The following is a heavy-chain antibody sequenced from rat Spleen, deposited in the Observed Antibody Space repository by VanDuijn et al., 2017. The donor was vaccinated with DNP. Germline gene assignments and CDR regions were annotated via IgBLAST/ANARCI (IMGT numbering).Heavy chain of an antibody. CDR2: INYSGST. V-gene: IGHV3-1*01. CDR1: GCSITSYY. J-gene: IGHJ2*01. Sequence: EVQLQESGPGLVKPSQSLSLTCSVTGCSITSYYWAWIRKFPGNKLEWIGHINYSGSTSYHPSLRSRIFITRDTSKNQFFLQLNSVTTEDTATYYCVRWVRALDYWGQGVMVTVSS. D-gene: IGHD4-1*01. CDR3: VRWVRALDY.